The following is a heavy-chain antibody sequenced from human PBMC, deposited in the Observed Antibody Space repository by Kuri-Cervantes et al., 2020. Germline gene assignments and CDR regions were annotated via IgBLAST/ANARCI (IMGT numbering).Heavy chain of an antibody. D-gene: IGHD6-19*01. Sequence: GESLKISCAASGFTFSSYRMSWVRQAPGKGLEWVANIKQDGSEKYYVDSVKGRFTISRDNAKNSLYLQMNSLTAEDTAVYYCASDYVGSGWQDAFDIWGQGTMVTVSS. CDR3: ASDYVGSGWQDAFDI. J-gene: IGHJ3*02. CDR2: IKQDGSEK. CDR1: GFTFSSYR. V-gene: IGHV3-7*01.